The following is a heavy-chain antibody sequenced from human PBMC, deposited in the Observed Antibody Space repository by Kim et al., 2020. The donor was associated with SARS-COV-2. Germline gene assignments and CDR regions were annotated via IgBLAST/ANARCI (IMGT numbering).Heavy chain of an antibody. D-gene: IGHD3-10*01. CDR3: ARGNYYESVSLSDYYNGMDV. CDR1: GLSFDSSA. Sequence: GGSLRLSCAASGLSFDSSAMNWVRQAPGKGLELVAVISYDGRNKEYADSVKGRFTISRDNSKSTLSLQMNSLRVEDTAVYYCARGNYYESVSLSDYYNGMDVWGQGTTVTVSS. CDR2: ISYDGRNK. V-gene: IGHV3-30-3*01. J-gene: IGHJ6*02.